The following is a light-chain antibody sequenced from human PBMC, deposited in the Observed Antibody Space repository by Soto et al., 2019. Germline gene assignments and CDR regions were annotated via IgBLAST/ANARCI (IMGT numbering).Light chain of an antibody. J-gene: IGKJ4*01. CDR1: QGIRND. CDR2: AAS. V-gene: IGKV1-6*01. Sequence: AIQMNQYTSSLAASVGGGVTITCRASQGIRNDLGWYQQKPGKAPKLLIYAASSLQSGVPSRFSGSGSGTDFTLTISSLQPEDFATYYCLQDYNYPLTFGGGTKVDIK. CDR3: LQDYNYPLT.